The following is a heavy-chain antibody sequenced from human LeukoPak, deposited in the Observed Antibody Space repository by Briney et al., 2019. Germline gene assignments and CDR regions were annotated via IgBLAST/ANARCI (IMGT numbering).Heavy chain of an antibody. CDR2: INPNSGGT. Sequence: ASVKVSCKASGYTFTGYYMHWVRQAPGQGLEWMGWINPNSGGTNYAQKFQGRVTMTRDTSISTAYMELSRLRSDDTAVYYCARDEVRGYCSSTSCFDAFDIWGQGTMVTVSS. CDR1: GYTFTGYY. D-gene: IGHD2-2*01. CDR3: ARDEVRGYCSSTSCFDAFDI. J-gene: IGHJ3*02. V-gene: IGHV1-2*02.